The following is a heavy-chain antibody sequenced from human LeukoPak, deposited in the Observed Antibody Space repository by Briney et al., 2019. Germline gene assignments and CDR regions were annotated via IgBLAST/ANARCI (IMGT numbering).Heavy chain of an antibody. CDR1: GFTLTSYA. J-gene: IGHJ4*02. CDR3: AKDGRIYCTGGSCYQFDY. V-gene: IGHV3-23*01. CDR2: IISGGSI. D-gene: IGHD2-15*01. Sequence: RGSLRLSCAASGFTLTSYAMSWVRQAPGKGLERVSTIISGGSIFYADSETGRFTISRDTSKNTLFLQMNSLRAEDTAVYHCAKDGRIYCTGGSCYQFDYCGQGTLVTVSS.